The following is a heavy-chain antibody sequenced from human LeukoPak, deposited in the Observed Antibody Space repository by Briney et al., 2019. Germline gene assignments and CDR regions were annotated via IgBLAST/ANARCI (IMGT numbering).Heavy chain of an antibody. J-gene: IGHJ1*01. Sequence: GGSLRLSCAASGFTFSSYAMSWVRQAPGKGLEWVSAISGSGGSTYYADSVKGRFTISRDNSKNTLYLQMNSLRAEDTAVYYCAKGPTLRFLECPQYFQHWGQGTLVTVSS. D-gene: IGHD3-3*01. CDR2: ISGSGGST. CDR1: GFTFSSYA. V-gene: IGHV3-23*01. CDR3: AKGPTLRFLECPQYFQH.